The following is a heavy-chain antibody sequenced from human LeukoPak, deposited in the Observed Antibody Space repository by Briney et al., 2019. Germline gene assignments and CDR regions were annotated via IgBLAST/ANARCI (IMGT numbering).Heavy chain of an antibody. J-gene: IGHJ6*04. D-gene: IGHD6-13*01. V-gene: IGHV1-69*13. CDR3: ASSSSWSSGYYYGMDV. CDR2: IIPIFGTA. Sequence: SVKVSCKASGGTFSSYAISWVRQAPGQGLEWMGGIIPIFGTANYAQKFQGRVTITADESTSTAYMELSSLRSEDTAVYYCASSSSWSSGYYYGMDVWGKGTTVTVSS. CDR1: GGTFSSYA.